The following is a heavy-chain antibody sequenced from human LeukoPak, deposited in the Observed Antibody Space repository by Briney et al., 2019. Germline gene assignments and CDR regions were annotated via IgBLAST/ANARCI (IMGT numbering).Heavy chain of an antibody. CDR1: GGSISSGGYY. Sequence: PSQTLSLTCTVSGGSISSGGYYWSWVRQHPGKGLEWIGYIYYSDSTYYNPSLKSRVTISVYTSKNQFSLKLSSVTAADTAVYYCARDAAAVATPYYYGMDVWGQGTTVTVSS. CDR2: IYYSDST. V-gene: IGHV4-31*03. CDR3: ARDAAAVATPYYYGMDV. D-gene: IGHD5-12*01. J-gene: IGHJ6*02.